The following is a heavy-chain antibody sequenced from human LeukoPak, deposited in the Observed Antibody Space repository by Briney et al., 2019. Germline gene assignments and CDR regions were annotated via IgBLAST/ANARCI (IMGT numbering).Heavy chain of an antibody. CDR1: GFTFSSYG. Sequence: GGSLRLSCAASGFTFSSYGMSWVRQAPGKGLEWVSVIYSGGSTYYADSVKGRFTISRDNSKNILYLQMNSLRAEDTAVYYCARRDWFDPWGQGTLVTVSS. J-gene: IGHJ5*02. V-gene: IGHV3-53*01. CDR3: ARRDWFDP. CDR2: IYSGGST.